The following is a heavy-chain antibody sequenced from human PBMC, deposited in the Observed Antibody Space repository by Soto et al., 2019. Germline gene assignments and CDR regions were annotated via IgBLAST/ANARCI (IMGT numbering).Heavy chain of an antibody. CDR1: GAAIRSNNC. J-gene: IGHJ4*02. Sequence: QVQLQESGPGLVKSSGTLSLTCAVSGAAIRSNNCWIWVRQPPGKGLEWIGEIYHSGNANYSPSLESRATISVDKSKNKFSLTLSSVTAADTAVYYCARGVTTVRGPIVIVYYCDHWGQGPLVTVSS. CDR3: ARGVTTVRGPIVIVYYCDH. CDR2: IYHSGNA. D-gene: IGHD3-10*01. V-gene: IGHV4-4*02.